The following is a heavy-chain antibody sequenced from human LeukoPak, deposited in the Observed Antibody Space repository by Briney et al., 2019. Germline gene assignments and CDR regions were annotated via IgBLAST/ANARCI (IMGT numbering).Heavy chain of an antibody. CDR2: IRGKAYGETT. Sequence: PGGSLRLSCSVSGFSFSDYAINWVRQAPGKGLEWVAFIRGKAYGETTDYAASVKGRFSISRDEFDSITYLQMNSLKTEETAVYYCARGSDSNFGARDGFDYWGQGTLVTVSS. CDR3: ARGSDSNFGARDGFDY. V-gene: IGHV3-49*04. J-gene: IGHJ4*02. D-gene: IGHD3-16*01. CDR1: GFSFSDYA.